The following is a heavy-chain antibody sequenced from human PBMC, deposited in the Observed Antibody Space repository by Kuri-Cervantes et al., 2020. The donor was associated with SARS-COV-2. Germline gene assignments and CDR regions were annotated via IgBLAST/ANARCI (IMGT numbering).Heavy chain of an antibody. Sequence: SLKISCAASGFTFNNYAMHWVRQPPGEGMEWVAITSYDGTSKYYADSVKGRFTISRDNSKTTLYLQMNNLRGDDTAFYFCARGRVGVQDFWGQGTLVTVSS. CDR3: ARGRVGVQDF. CDR2: TSYDGTSK. V-gene: IGHV3-30-3*01. J-gene: IGHJ4*02. D-gene: IGHD2-21*01. CDR1: GFTFNNYA.